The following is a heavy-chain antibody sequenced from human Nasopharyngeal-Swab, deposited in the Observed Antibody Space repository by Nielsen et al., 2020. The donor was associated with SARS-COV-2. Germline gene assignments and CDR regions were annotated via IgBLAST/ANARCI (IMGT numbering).Heavy chain of an antibody. CDR2: IYYSRST. D-gene: IGHD3-10*01. CDR3: ARERGRGGIWNYYYYYMDV. CDR1: GGSISSSSYY. Sequence: SETLSLTCTVSGGSISSSSYYWGWIRQPPGKGLEWIGSIYYSRSTYYNPSLKSRVTISVDTSKNQFSLKLSSVTAADTAVYYCARERGRGGIWNYYYYYMDVWGKGTTVTVSS. V-gene: IGHV4-39*07. J-gene: IGHJ6*03.